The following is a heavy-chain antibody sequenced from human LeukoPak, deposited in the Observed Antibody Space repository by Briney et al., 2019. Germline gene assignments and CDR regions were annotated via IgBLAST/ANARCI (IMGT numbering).Heavy chain of an antibody. D-gene: IGHD3-16*01. CDR3: ARGTRSLFCFDY. J-gene: IGHJ4*02. Sequence: GGSLRLSCAASGFTFSTYAMSWVRQAPGKGLEWVSTFSGNGGSTYYAEAVKGRFTISRDNSKNTLYLQMNSLRVEDTAAHYCARGTRSLFCFDYWGQGTLVTVSS. V-gene: IGHV3-23*01. CDR2: FSGNGGST. CDR1: GFTFSTYA.